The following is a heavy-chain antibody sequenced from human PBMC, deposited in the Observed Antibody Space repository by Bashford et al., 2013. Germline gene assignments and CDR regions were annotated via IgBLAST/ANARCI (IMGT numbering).Heavy chain of an antibody. J-gene: IGHJ4*02. V-gene: IGHV1-18*01. D-gene: IGHD5-12*01. CDR3: ARGSVATSLFDY. CDR2: ISAYNGNT. Sequence: WVRQAPGQGLEWMGWISAYNGNTNYAQKLQGRVTMTTDTSTSTAYMELRSLRSDDTAVYYCARGSVATSLFDYWGQGTLVTVSS.